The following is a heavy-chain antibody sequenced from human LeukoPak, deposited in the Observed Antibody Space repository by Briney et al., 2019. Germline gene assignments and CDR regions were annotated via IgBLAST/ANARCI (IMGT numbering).Heavy chain of an antibody. CDR2: IYSGGKT. CDR3: ARAYYYGD. CDR1: GFSVRGTY. J-gene: IGHJ4*02. Sequence: GGSPRLSCAASGFSVRGTYMSWVRQAPGKGLEWVSIIYSGGKTYYADSVKGRFTISRDDSKNTVYLQINSLRADDTAVYYCARAYYYGDWGQGTLVTVSS. D-gene: IGHD3-10*01. V-gene: IGHV3-53*01.